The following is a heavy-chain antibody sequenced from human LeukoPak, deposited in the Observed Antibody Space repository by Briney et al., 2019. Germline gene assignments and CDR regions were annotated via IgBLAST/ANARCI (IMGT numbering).Heavy chain of an antibody. CDR2: IYWDDDK. J-gene: IGHJ5*02. V-gene: IGHV2-5*02. CDR1: GFSLSTSGVG. Sequence: KESGPTLVKPTQTLTLTCTFSGFSLSTSGVGVGWIRQPPGKALEWLALIYWDDDKRYSPSLKSRLTITKDTSKNQVVLTMTNMDPVDTATYYCAHKHGSGSYFYWFDPWGQGTLVTVSS. D-gene: IGHD3-10*01. CDR3: AHKHGSGSYFYWFDP.